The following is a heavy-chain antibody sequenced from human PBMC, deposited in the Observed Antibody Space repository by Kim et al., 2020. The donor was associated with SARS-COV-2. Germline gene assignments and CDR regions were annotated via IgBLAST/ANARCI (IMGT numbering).Heavy chain of an antibody. V-gene: IGHV4-59*08. CDR1: GGSISTYY. J-gene: IGHJ5*02. D-gene: IGHD2-15*01. CDR3: ARHREYCSGGGSCYSFDP. Sequence: SETLSLTCTVSGGSISTYYWSWIRQPPGKGLEWIVYVYHSGITAYNPSLKSRVTISVDTSKNQFSLKLHSVTAADTAVYYCARHREYCSGGGSCYSFDP. CDR2: VYHSGIT.